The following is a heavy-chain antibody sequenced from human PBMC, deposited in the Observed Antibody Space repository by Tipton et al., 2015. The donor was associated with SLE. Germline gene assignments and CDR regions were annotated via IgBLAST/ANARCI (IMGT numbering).Heavy chain of an antibody. Sequence: LRLSCTVSGGSISSSSYYWGWIRQPPGKGLEWIGHIYTSGSTNYNPSLKSRVTISVDTSKNQFSLKLSSVTAADTAVYYCAISAGRWFDPWGQGTLVTVSS. V-gene: IGHV4-61*09. CDR3: AISAGRWFDP. J-gene: IGHJ5*02. D-gene: IGHD6-13*01. CDR1: GGSISSSSYY. CDR2: IYTSGST.